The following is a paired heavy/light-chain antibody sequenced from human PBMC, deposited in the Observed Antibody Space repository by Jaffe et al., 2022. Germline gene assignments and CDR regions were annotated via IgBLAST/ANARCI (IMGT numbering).Light chain of an antibody. CDR3: SSYTSISTRVV. Sequence: QSALTQPASVSGSPGQSITISCTGTSSDIGTYNHVSWFQQHPGKAPKFVIFDVTNRPSGVSDRFSGSKSGNTASLTISGLQAEDEADYYCSSYTSISTRVVFGGGTKLTVL. V-gene: IGLV2-14*03. CDR1: SSDIGTYNH. CDR2: DVT. J-gene: IGLJ2*01.
Heavy chain of an antibody. Sequence: QVHLVQSGAEVKQPGASVKVSCKASGFTFTTYAIHWVRQAPGQRLEWMGWMTANTNTKYSQRFQGRVTITRDTSASTAYMELTSLTSEDTAVYYCARDPDCGGECSPGPRPYFDKWGQGTLVTVSS. D-gene: IGHD2-21*01. CDR3: ARDPDCGGECSPGPRPYFDK. J-gene: IGHJ4*02. CDR2: MTANTNT. V-gene: IGHV1-3*01. CDR1: GFTFTTYA.